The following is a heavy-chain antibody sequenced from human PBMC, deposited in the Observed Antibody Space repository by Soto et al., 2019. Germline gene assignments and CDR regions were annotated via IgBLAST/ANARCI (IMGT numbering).Heavy chain of an antibody. D-gene: IGHD3-22*01. V-gene: IGHV3-30-3*01. Sequence: QVQLVESGGGVVQPGRSLRLSCVASGFTFSTYAMHWVRQAPGKGLEWVTVVSFDGSNKYYADSVQGRFTVSRDNSKNTLYLQMNSLRPEDTAVYYCAREDRVISYFDNSDCYRPYYFGYWGQGTLVTVSS. CDR2: VSFDGSNK. CDR3: AREDRVISYFDNSDCYRPYYFGY. J-gene: IGHJ4*02. CDR1: GFTFSTYA.